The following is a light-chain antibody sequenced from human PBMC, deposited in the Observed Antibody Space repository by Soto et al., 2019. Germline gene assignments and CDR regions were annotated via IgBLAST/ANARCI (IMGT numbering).Light chain of an antibody. CDR1: STDVVGYNY. CDR3: SSYTRSSTLVV. Sequence: QSALTQPASVSGSPGQSITISCTGTSTDVVGYNYVFWYQHHPGKPPKLMMYDVSNRPSGVSNRFSGSKSGNTASLTISGRQAEDEADYYCSSYTRSSTLVVFGGGTKLTVL. CDR2: DVS. V-gene: IGLV2-14*03. J-gene: IGLJ2*01.